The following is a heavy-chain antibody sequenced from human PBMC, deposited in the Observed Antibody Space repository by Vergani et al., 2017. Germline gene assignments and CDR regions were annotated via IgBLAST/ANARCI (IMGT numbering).Heavy chain of an antibody. J-gene: IGHJ4*02. V-gene: IGHV5-51*01. CDR1: EYIFGNYW. Sequence: EVELVQSGPEMRKPGASLKISCKCSEYIFGNYWIGWVRQMPGKGLEWMGIIYPADSDTRYSPSFQGQVTISADKSISTAFLQWDSLKASDTALYYCARHTTYTDSWGQGTLVTVSS. CDR3: ARHTTYTDS. CDR2: IYPADSDT. D-gene: IGHD1-1*01.